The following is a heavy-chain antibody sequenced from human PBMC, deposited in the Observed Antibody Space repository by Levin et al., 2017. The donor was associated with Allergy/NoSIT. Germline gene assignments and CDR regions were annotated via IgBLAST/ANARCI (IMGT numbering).Heavy chain of an antibody. CDR2: ISYDGNNK. D-gene: IGHD6-19*01. CDR1: GFTFSSYG. J-gene: IGHJ4*02. Sequence: GWSLRLSCAASGFTFSSYGIHWVRQAPGKGLEWVALISYDGNNKYYVDSVKGRFTISRDNSKNTLYLQMNSLRAEDTAVYYCATHSPSWEWLIGHWGQGTLVTVSS. V-gene: IGHV3-30*03. CDR3: ATHSPSWEWLIGH.